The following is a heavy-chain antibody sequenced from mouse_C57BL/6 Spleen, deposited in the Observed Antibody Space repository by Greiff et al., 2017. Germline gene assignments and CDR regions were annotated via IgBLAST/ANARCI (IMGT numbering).Heavy chain of an antibody. CDR2: IDPSDSYT. V-gene: IGHV1-69*01. CDR1: GYTFTSYW. Sequence: QVQLQQPGAELVMPGASVKLSCKASGYTFTSYWMHWVKQRPGQGLEWIGEIDPSDSYTNYNQKFKGKSTLTVDKSSSTAYMQLSSLTSEDSAVYYCARDGIVTTRGPCAYWGQGTLVTVSA. D-gene: IGHD2-5*01. CDR3: ARDGIVTTRGPCAY. J-gene: IGHJ3*01.